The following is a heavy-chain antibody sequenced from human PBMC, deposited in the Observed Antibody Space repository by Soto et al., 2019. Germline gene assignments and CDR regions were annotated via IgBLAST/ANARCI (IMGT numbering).Heavy chain of an antibody. D-gene: IGHD6-13*01. V-gene: IGHV1-69*04. CDR1: GGTFSSYT. J-gene: IGHJ4*02. CDR2: IIPILGIA. Sequence: ASVKVSFKASGGTFSSYTISWVRQAPGQGLEWMGRIIPILGIANYAQKSQGRVTITADKSTSTAYMELSSLRSEDTAVYYCARDKEGIANPFDYWGQGTLVTVSS. CDR3: ARDKEGIANPFDY.